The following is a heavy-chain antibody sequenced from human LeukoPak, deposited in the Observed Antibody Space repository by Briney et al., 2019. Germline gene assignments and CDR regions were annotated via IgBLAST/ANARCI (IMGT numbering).Heavy chain of an antibody. D-gene: IGHD3-10*01. V-gene: IGHV4-31*03. CDR3: ARDLWFGEVGYGMDV. CDR1: GVSISSGGYY. CDR2: IYYSGST. J-gene: IGHJ6*02. Sequence: SQTLSLTCTVSGVSISSGGYYWSWIRQHPGKGLEWIGYIYYSGSTYYNPSLKSRGTISVDTSKNQFSLKLSSVTAADTAVYYCARDLWFGEVGYGMDVWGQGTTVTVSS.